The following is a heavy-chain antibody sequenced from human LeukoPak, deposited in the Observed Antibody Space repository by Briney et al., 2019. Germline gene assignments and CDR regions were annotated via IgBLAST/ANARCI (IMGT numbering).Heavy chain of an antibody. Sequence: PGGSLRVSCAASGFTFRRYWMSWVRQAPGKGLEWVANIKEDGSEKHYVDSVKDRFTISRDNAENSLYVQLNSLRAEDTAVYYCAREGDNTDALDNWGQGTLVTVSS. CDR1: GFTFRRYW. CDR3: AREGDNTDALDN. V-gene: IGHV3-7*04. J-gene: IGHJ4*02. D-gene: IGHD2-21*01. CDR2: IKEDGSEK.